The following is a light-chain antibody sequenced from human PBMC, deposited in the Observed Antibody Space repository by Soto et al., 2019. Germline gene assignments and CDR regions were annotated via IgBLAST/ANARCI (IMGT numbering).Light chain of an antibody. V-gene: IGKV3-20*01. J-gene: IGKJ5*01. CDR2: GAS. Sequence: EIVLTQSPGTLSLSPGERGTLSCRAIERLSSVYLAWYQQRPGQPPRLLIYGASNRATGIPDRFRGSGSGTDFTLIINRLEPEDVAIYYCQQYGGSPRITFGQGTRLEIK. CDR1: ERLSSVY. CDR3: QQYGGSPRIT.